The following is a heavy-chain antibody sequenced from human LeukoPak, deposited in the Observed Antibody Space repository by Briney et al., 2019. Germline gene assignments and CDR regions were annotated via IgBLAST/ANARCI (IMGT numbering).Heavy chain of an antibody. J-gene: IGHJ4*02. D-gene: IGHD4-17*01. V-gene: IGHV1-24*01. CDR3: ATGIYGDYEIDY. CDR2: FDPEDGET. CDR1: GGTFSSYA. Sequence: GASVKVSCKASGGTFSSYAISWVRQAPGQGLEWMGGFDPEDGETIYAQKFQGRVTMTEDTSTDTAYMELSSLRSEDTAVYYCATGIYGDYEIDYWGQGTLVTVSS.